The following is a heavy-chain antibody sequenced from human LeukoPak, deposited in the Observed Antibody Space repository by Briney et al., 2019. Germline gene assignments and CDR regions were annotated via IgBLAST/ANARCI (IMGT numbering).Heavy chain of an antibody. CDR2: INHSGST. D-gene: IGHD3-22*01. V-gene: IGHV4-34*01. CDR1: GGSFSGYY. Sequence: SETLSLTCAVYGGSFSGYYWSWIRQPPGKGLEWIGEINHSGSTNYNPSLKSRVTISVDTSKNQFSLKLSSVTAADTAVYYCARENDSSGYYTFDYWGQGTLATVSS. J-gene: IGHJ4*02. CDR3: ARENDSSGYYTFDY.